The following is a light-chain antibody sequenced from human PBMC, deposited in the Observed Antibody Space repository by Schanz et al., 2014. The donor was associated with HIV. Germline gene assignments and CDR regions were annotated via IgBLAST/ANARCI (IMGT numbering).Light chain of an antibody. CDR1: SSNIGINT. CDR2: ANM. Sequence: SVLTPPPSVSGTPGQRVTILCSGSSSNIGINTVNWYQHLPGTAPKLLMYANMERPSGVPDRFSGSKSGTSASLAISGLQSDDEADYYCAGWDDGLNGWVFGGGTKLTVL. V-gene: IGLV1-44*01. J-gene: IGLJ3*02. CDR3: AGWDDGLNGWV.